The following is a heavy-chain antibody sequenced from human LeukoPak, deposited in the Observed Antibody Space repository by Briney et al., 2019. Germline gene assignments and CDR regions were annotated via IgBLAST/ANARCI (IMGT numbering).Heavy chain of an antibody. V-gene: IGHV1-2*02. CDR3: ARGVMVRGVIAIDAFDI. D-gene: IGHD3-10*01. Sequence: ASVKVSCKASGYTFTGYYMHWVRQAPGQGLEWMGWINPNSGGTNYAQKFQGRVTMTRDTSISTAYMELSRLRSEDTAVYYCARGVMVRGVIAIDAFDIWGQGTMVTVSS. CDR1: GYTFTGYY. CDR2: INPNSGGT. J-gene: IGHJ3*02.